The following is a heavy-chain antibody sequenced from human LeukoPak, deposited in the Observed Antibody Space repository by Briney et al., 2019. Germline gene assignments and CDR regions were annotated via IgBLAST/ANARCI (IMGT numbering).Heavy chain of an antibody. CDR2: INHSGST. V-gene: IGHV4-34*01. CDR1: GGSFRGYY. Sequence: PSETLSLTCAVYGGSFRGYYWIWIRQPPGKGLEWIGEINHSGSTNYNPSLKSRVTISVDTSKNQFSLKLSSVTAADTAVYYCAIFNRDTAMVYSDYWGQGTLVTVSS. CDR3: AIFNRDTAMVYSDY. D-gene: IGHD5-18*01. J-gene: IGHJ4*02.